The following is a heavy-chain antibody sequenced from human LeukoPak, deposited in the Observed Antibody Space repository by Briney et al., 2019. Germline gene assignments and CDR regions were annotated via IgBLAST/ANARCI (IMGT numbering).Heavy chain of an antibody. CDR2: INHSGST. CDR3: ASVRPSGMTDFDY. J-gene: IGHJ4*02. V-gene: IGHV4-34*01. Sequence: SETLSLTCAVYGGSFSDYYWSWIRQPPGKGLEWIGEINHSGSTKYNPSLKSRVTISVDTSKNQFSLKLSSVTAADTAVYYCASVRPSGMTDFDYWGQGILVTVSS. D-gene: IGHD1-26*01. CDR1: GGSFSDYY.